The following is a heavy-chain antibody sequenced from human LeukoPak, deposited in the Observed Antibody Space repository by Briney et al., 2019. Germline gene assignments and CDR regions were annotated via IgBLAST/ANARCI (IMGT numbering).Heavy chain of an antibody. D-gene: IGHD6-19*01. V-gene: IGHV3-23*01. CDR1: GLLFGDYA. CDR2: ISGSGGST. Sequence: GGSLRLSCTASGLLFGDYAMTWVRQAPGKGLEWVSAISGSGGSTYYADSVKGRFTISRDNSKNTLYLQMGSLRTEDMAVYYCARAGYYSGWYDYWGQGTLVTVSS. J-gene: IGHJ4*02. CDR3: ARAGYYSGWYDY.